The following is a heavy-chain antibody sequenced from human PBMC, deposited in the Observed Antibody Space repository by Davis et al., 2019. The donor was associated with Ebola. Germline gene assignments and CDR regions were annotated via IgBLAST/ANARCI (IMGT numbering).Heavy chain of an antibody. V-gene: IGHV1-69*06. J-gene: IGHJ5*02. CDR1: GGTFSSYA. CDR3: ARDMTTVTTDWFDP. D-gene: IGHD4-17*01. CDR2: LIPIFGTA. Sequence: SVKVSCKASGGTFSSYAISWVRQAPGQGLEWMGGLIPIFGTANYAQKFQGRVTITADKSTSTAYMELSSLRSEDTAVYYCARDMTTVTTDWFDPWGQGTLVTVSS.